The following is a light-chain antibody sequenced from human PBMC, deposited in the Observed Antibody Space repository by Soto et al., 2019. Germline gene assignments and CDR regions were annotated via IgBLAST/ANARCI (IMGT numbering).Light chain of an antibody. Sequence: DIQMTQSPSSLTASVGDRITITCRASQGIRIYLAWYQQKPGKVPKLLIYTASTRQSGVPSRFSGSGSGTDFTLIISNLEPEDVGTYYCQKYSSPPYTFGQGTKVEIK. CDR3: QKYSSPPYT. J-gene: IGKJ2*01. CDR2: TAS. V-gene: IGKV1-27*01. CDR1: QGIRIY.